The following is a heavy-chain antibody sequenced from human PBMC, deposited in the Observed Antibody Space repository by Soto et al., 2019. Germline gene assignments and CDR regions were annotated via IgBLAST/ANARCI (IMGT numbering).Heavy chain of an antibody. CDR2: ISGSGGTI. CDR1: GFTFSNYA. D-gene: IGHD2-2*01. V-gene: IGHV3-23*01. J-gene: IGHJ6*02. Sequence: PGGSLRLSGARSGFTFSNYAMTSVRQTPGQGLEWVASISGSGGTINYADSVKGRFTISRDTSKNTVYLQMNSLRAEDTAVYYCAKDKGTSIDVHRYFHYYGMDVWGQGTTVTVSS. CDR3: AKDKGTSIDVHRYFHYYGMDV.